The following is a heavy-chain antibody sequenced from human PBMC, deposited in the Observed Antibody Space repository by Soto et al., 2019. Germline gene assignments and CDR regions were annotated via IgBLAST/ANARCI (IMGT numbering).Heavy chain of an antibody. V-gene: IGHV3-53*01. CDR1: GFTVSSNY. CDR2: IYSGGST. D-gene: IGHD6-13*01. CDR3: ARDFVVVAAAGRGSYYYYGMDV. Sequence: EVQLVESGGGLIQPGGSLRLSCAASGFTVSSNYMSWVRQAPGKGLEWVSVIYSGGSTYYAASVKGRFTISRDNSKNTLYLQMNSLRAEDTAVYYCARDFVVVAAAGRGSYYYYGMDVWGQGTTVTVSS. J-gene: IGHJ6*02.